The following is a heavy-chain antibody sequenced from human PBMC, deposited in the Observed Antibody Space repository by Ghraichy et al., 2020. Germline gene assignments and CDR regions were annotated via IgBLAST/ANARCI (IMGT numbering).Heavy chain of an antibody. V-gene: IGHV3-23*01. J-gene: IGHJ4*02. CDR3: AKDHLSALLWFGEGVLDY. D-gene: IGHD3-10*01. CDR2: ISGSGGST. CDR1: GFTFSSYA. Sequence: GGSLRLSCAASGFTFSSYAMSWVRQAPGKGLEWVSAISGSGGSTYYADSVKGRFTISRDNSKNTLYLQMNSLRAEDTAVYYCAKDHLSALLWFGEGVLDYWGQGTLVTVSS.